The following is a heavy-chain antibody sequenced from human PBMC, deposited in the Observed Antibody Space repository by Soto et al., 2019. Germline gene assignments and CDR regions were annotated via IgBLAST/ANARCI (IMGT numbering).Heavy chain of an antibody. CDR1: GESISSSSYY. Sequence: SETLSLTCIVSGESISSSSYYWGWIRQPPGKGLEWIGSIYYSGRTYYNPSFKSRVTISIDTSKNQFSLKLSSVIATDTAVYYCARQRTTVVTQAYFDHWGQGALVTVSS. CDR3: ARQRTTVVTQAYFDH. CDR2: IYYSGRT. V-gene: IGHV4-39*01. J-gene: IGHJ4*02. D-gene: IGHD2-21*02.